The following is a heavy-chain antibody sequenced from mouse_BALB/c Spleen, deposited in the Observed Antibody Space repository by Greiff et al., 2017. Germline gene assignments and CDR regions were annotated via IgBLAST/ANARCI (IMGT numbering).Heavy chain of an antibody. V-gene: IGHV3-6*02. CDR1: GYSITSGYY. CDR2: ISYDGSN. Sequence: VQLKESGPGLVKPSQSLSLTCSVTGYSITSGYYWNWIRQFPGNKLEWMGYISYDGSNNYNPSLKNRISITRDTSKNQFFLKLNSVTTEDTATYYCAFYRYDNYAMDYWGQGTSVTVSS. D-gene: IGHD2-14*01. CDR3: AFYRYDNYAMDY. J-gene: IGHJ4*01.